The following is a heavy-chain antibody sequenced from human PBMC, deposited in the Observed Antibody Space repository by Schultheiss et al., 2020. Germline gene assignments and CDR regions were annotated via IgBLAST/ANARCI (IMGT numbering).Heavy chain of an antibody. Sequence: GGSLRLSCAASGFTFSSYGMHWVRQAPGKGLEWVAVIWYDGSNKYYADSVKGRFTISRDNSKNTLYLQMSSLRAEDTALYYCAKLSAFHYGGKTYIDYWGQGTLLTVSS. D-gene: IGHD4-23*01. CDR3: AKLSAFHYGGKTYIDY. CDR1: GFTFSSYG. CDR2: IWYDGSNK. J-gene: IGHJ4*02. V-gene: IGHV3-33*06.